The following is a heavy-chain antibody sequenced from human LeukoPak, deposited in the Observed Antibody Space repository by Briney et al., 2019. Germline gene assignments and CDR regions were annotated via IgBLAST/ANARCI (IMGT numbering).Heavy chain of an antibody. J-gene: IGHJ4*02. CDR1: GFTFSSYG. Sequence: GGSLRLSCVASGFTFSSYGISWVRQAPGQGLEWVSAISGSGGSTYYADSVKGRFTISRDNSKNTLYLQVNSLRAEDTAVYYCAKDGVSGSCFDYWGQGTLVTVSS. CDR3: AKDGVSGSCFDY. CDR2: ISGSGGST. V-gene: IGHV3-23*01. D-gene: IGHD3-10*01.